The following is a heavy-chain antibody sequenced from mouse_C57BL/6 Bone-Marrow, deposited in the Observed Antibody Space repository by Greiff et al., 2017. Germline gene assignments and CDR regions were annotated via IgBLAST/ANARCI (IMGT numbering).Heavy chain of an antibody. D-gene: IGHD1-1*01. J-gene: IGHJ2*01. CDR2: IHPSDSDT. CDR3: AIGTTVVATYFDY. CDR1: GYTFTSYW. V-gene: IGHV1-74*01. Sequence: QVQLQQPGAELVKPGASVKVSCKASGYTFTSYWMPWVKQRPGQGLEWIGRIHPSDSDTNYTQKFKGKATLTVDKSSSTAYMQLSSLTSEDSAVYYCAIGTTVVATYFDYWGQGTTLTVSS.